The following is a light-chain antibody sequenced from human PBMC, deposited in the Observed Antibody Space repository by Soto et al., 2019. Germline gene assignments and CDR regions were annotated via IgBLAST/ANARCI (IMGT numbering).Light chain of an antibody. CDR2: DAF. CDR3: QQYNNWPET. CDR1: QSISSN. J-gene: IGKJ1*01. Sequence: EILMTQSPATLSVSPGERATLSCRASQSISSNLAWYHHKPGQAPRLLIYDAFTSATGIPARFSGSGSGTEFTLTISSLQSEDFAVYYCQQYNNWPETFGQGTKVEIK. V-gene: IGKV3-15*01.